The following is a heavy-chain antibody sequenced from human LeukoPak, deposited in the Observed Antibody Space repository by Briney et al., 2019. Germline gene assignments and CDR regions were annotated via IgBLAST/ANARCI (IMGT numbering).Heavy chain of an antibody. CDR2: ISTYDGNT. V-gene: IGHV1-18*01. D-gene: IGHD3-16*01. CDR3: ARFARRRNLNFVGGAWLDP. CDR1: GYTFSSYA. J-gene: IGHJ5*02. Sequence: ASVKVSCKASGYTFSSYAISWVRQAPGQGLEWMGWISTYDGNTTYAQRLRGRVTMTTDTSTNTAYMELRSLRSDDTAVYYCARFARRRNLNFVGGAWLDPWGQGTLVTVSS.